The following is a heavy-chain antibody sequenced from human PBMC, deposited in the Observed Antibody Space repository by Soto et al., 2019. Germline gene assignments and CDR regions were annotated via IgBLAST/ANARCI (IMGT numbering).Heavy chain of an antibody. CDR1: GLTLSDHY. CDR2: TRDKAHSYTT. V-gene: IGHV3-72*01. J-gene: IGHJ4*02. Sequence: EVQLVESGGGLVQPGGSLRLSCAASGLTLSDHYMDWVRQAPGKGLEWVGRTRDKAHSYTTEYAASVKGRFTISRDDSKNSLCLQMDSLKTEDTAVYYCTRSDCRGGRCKSGYFDYWGQGTLVTVSS. D-gene: IGHD2-15*01. CDR3: TRSDCRGGRCKSGYFDY.